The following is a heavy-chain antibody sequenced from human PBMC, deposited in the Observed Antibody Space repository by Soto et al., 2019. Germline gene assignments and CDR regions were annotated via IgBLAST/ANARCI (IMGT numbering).Heavy chain of an antibody. D-gene: IGHD2-8*01. V-gene: IGHV4-30-4*01. CDR2: IFDSGST. CDR1: GGSISGGVHS. CDR3: ASEIMPLTNDWYFDL. J-gene: IGHJ2*01. Sequence: QVQLQESGPGLVKPSETLSLTCTVSGGSISGGVHSWSWIRQPPGKGLEWIGHIFDSGSTYYNPSLQSRLTISVDTSKNQFSLRLSSVTAADTAVYYCASEIMPLTNDWYFDLWGRGTLVTVSS.